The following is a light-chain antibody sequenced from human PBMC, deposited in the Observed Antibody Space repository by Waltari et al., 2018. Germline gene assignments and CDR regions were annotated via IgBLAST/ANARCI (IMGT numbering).Light chain of an antibody. CDR1: QSVSSK. CDR3: QQYKNWRMYT. Sequence: EIVMTQSPATLSVSPGETATLSCRASQSVSSKLAWYQQKPGQAPRLLSYGASTSATGVPARFSGSGSGTEFTLTISSLQSEDLALYYCQQYKNWRMYTFGQGTKLEIK. V-gene: IGKV3-15*01. J-gene: IGKJ2*01. CDR2: GAS.